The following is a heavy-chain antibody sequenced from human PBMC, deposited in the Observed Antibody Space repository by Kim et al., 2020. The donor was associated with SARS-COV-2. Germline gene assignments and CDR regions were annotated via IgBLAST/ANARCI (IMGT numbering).Heavy chain of an antibody. CDR1: GFTFSSYA. CDR3: ATWGGGYDYGGVFDY. V-gene: IGHV3-23*01. CDR2: ISGSGGST. Sequence: GGSLRLSCAASGFTFSSYAMSWVRQAPGKGLEWVSAISGSGGSTYYADSVKGRFTISRDNSKNTLYLQMNSLRAEDTAVYYCATWGGGYDYGGVFDYWGQGTLVLVSS. J-gene: IGHJ4*02. D-gene: IGHD5-12*01.